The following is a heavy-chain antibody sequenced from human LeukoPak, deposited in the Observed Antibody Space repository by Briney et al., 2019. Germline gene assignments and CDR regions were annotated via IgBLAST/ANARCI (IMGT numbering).Heavy chain of an antibody. Sequence: GESLKISCKGSGYSFTSYWIGWVRQMPGKGLEWMGIIYPGDSDTRYSPSFQGQVTISADKSISTAYLQWSSLKASDTAMYYCAREVTSYGDSRTPEIDYWGQGTLVTVSS. CDR1: GYSFTSYW. J-gene: IGHJ4*02. CDR3: AREVTSYGDSRTPEIDY. V-gene: IGHV5-51*01. CDR2: IYPGDSDT. D-gene: IGHD4-17*01.